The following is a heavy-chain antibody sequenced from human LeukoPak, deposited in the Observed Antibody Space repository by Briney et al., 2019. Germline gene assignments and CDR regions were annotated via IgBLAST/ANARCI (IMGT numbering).Heavy chain of an antibody. CDR2: ISGSGGST. Sequence: GGSLRLSCAASGFTFSSYAMSWVRQAPGKGLEWVSAISGSGGSTYYADPVKGRFTISRDNSKNTLYLQMNSLRAEDTAVYYCAKTPSSGWYLTPFFDYWGQGTLVTVSS. CDR1: GFTFSSYA. J-gene: IGHJ4*02. CDR3: AKTPSSGWYLTPFFDY. V-gene: IGHV3-23*01. D-gene: IGHD6-19*01.